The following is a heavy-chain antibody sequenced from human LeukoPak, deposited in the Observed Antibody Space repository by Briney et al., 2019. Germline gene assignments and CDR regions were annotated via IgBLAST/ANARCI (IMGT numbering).Heavy chain of an antibody. CDR1: GFTFSSYA. Sequence: PGGCLRLSCAASGFTFSSYAMSWVRQAPGKGLEWVSAISGSGGSTYYADSVKGRFTISRDNSKNTLYLQMNSLRAEDTAVYYCAKAPSSWYKTEYFQHWGQGTLVTVSS. D-gene: IGHD6-13*01. CDR3: AKAPSSWYKTEYFQH. J-gene: IGHJ1*01. CDR2: ISGSGGST. V-gene: IGHV3-23*01.